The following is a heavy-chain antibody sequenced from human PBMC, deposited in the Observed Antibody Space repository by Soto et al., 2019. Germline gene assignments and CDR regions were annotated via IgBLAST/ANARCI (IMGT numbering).Heavy chain of an antibody. CDR1: GYTFTSYY. CDR3: ARSIVVVTALDY. CDR2: INPSGGST. V-gene: IGHV1-46*01. J-gene: IGHJ4*02. Sequence: GASVKVSCKASGYTFTSYYMHCVRQAPGQGLEWMGIINPSGGSTSYAQKFQGRVTMTRDTSTSTAYMELSSLRSEDTAVYYCARSIVVVTALDYWGQGTLVTVSS. D-gene: IGHD2-21*02.